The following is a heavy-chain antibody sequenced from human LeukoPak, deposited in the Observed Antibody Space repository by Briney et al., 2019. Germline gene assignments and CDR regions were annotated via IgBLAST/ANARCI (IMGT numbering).Heavy chain of an antibody. CDR1: GVSISSSSYY. CDR2: IYYSGST. D-gene: IGHD6-13*01. CDR3: ARHLRSIGYSSSWYMNYYYMDV. V-gene: IGHV4-39*01. Sequence: SDTLSLLCTVSGVSISSSSYYWGWIRQPPGKGLEWFGSIYYSGSTSYNPSLKSRVTISVDTSKNQFSLKLSSVTAADTAVYYCARHLRSIGYSSSWYMNYYYMDVWGKGTTVTISS. J-gene: IGHJ6*03.